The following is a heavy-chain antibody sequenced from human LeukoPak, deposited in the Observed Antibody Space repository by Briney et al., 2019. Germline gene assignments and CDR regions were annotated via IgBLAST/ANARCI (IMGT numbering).Heavy chain of an antibody. D-gene: IGHD6-19*01. J-gene: IGHJ5*02. CDR2: IYYSGST. CDR1: GGSISSYY. Sequence: SETLSLTCTVSGGSISSYYWSWIRQPPGKGLEWIGSIYYSGSTYYNPSLKSRVTISVDTSKNQFSLKLSSVTAADTAVYYCARRYSSGWSWGQGTLVTVSS. CDR3: ARRYSSGWS. V-gene: IGHV4-59*05.